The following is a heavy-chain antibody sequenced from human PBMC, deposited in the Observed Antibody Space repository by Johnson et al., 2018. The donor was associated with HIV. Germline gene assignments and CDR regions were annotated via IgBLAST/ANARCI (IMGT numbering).Heavy chain of an antibody. D-gene: IGHD1-1*01. CDR1: GFTFSNYG. Sequence: QVQLVESGGGVVQPGRSLRLSCAASGFTFSNYGMHWVRQTPGKGLEWVAVIWYDGSNKYYADSVKGRFTISRDNSENTLYLQMNSLKAEDTAVYYCARGYGMVWGQGTMVTVSS. CDR2: IWYDGSNK. CDR3: ARGYGMV. V-gene: IGHV3-33*01. J-gene: IGHJ3*01.